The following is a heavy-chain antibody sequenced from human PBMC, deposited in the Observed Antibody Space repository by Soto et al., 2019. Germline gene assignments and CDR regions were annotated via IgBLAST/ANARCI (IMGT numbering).Heavy chain of an antibody. J-gene: IGHJ4*02. D-gene: IGHD3-3*01. CDR1: GLTLIELS. CDR3: ATLRSRSGYTH. CDR2: FDDEDCET. V-gene: IGHV1-24*01. Sequence: QVQLVQSGAEVKKPGASVKVSCKLSGLTLIELSIHWVRQAPGKGLEWRGGFDDEDCETIYAQKVQGRVTMTEDTHTHTAYMALSSMSSEDTALYFCATLRSRSGYTHWGQGTLVTVSS.